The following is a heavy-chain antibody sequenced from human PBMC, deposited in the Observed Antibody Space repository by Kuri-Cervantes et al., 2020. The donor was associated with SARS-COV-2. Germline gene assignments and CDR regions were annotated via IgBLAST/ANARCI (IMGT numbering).Heavy chain of an antibody. CDR2: MNPNSGNT. J-gene: IGHJ6*02. CDR1: GYTFTSYD. CDR3: ARESDSNYAINYYYGMDV. D-gene: IGHD4-11*01. V-gene: IGHV1-8*01. Sequence: ASVKVSCKASGYTFTSYDINWVRQATGQGLEWMGWMNPNSGNTGYAQKFQGRVTMTRNTSINTAYMELSSLRSEDTAVYYCARESDSNYAINYYYGMDVWGQGNTV.